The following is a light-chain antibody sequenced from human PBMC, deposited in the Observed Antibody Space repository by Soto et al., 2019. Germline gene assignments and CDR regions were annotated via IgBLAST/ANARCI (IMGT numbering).Light chain of an antibody. J-gene: IGLJ2*01. CDR1: SSDVGGYNY. CDR3: CSYTSSSPVV. CDR2: DVS. Sequence: QSALTQPASVSGSPGQSITISCTGTSSDVGGYNYVSWYQQHPGKAPKLMIYDVSNRPSGVSNRFSGSKSGNTASLTISGLQAEDESDYCCCSYTSSSPVVFGGGTKLTVL. V-gene: IGLV2-14*01.